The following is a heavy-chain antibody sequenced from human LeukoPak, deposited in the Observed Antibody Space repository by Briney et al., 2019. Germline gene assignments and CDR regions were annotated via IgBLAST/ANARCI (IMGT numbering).Heavy chain of an antibody. D-gene: IGHD1-26*01. Sequence: PGGSLRLSCAASGFTFSSYAMSWVRQAPGKGLEWVSAIRGSGGSTYYADSVKGRFTISRDNSKNTLYLQMNSLRAEDTAVYYCAKGGGQGACYYYGMDVWGKGTTVTISS. CDR1: GFTFSSYA. CDR2: IRGSGGST. CDR3: AKGGGQGACYYYGMDV. V-gene: IGHV3-23*01. J-gene: IGHJ6*04.